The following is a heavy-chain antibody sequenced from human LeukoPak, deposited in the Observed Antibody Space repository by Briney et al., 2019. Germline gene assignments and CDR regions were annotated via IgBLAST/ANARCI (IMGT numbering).Heavy chain of an antibody. J-gene: IGHJ4*02. Sequence: GGSLRLSCAASGFTFSSYAMSWVRQAPGKGLEWVSAISGSGGSTYYADSVKGRFTISRDNSKNTLYPQMNSLRAEDTAVYYCAKQTMVRGVIIRAPLDYWGQGTLVTVSS. CDR2: ISGSGGST. CDR3: AKQTMVRGVIIRAPLDY. CDR1: GFTFSSYA. D-gene: IGHD3-10*01. V-gene: IGHV3-23*01.